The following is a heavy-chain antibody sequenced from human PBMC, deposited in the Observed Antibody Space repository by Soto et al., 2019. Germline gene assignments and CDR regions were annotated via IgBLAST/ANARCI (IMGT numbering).Heavy chain of an antibody. D-gene: IGHD3-22*01. J-gene: IGHJ4*02. CDR3: ARSRGPVLVIEAY. Sequence: TSETLSLTCAVYGGSFSGYYWSWIRQPPGKWLEWIGEINHSGSTNYNPSLKSRVTISVDTSKNQFSLKLSSVTAADTAVYYCARSRGPVLVIEAYWGQGTLVTVSS. V-gene: IGHV4-34*01. CDR2: INHSGST. CDR1: GGSFSGYY.